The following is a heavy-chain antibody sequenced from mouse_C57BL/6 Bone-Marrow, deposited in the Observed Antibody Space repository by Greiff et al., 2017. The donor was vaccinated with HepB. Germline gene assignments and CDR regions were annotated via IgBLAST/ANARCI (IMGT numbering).Heavy chain of an antibody. CDR3: GRYGGRSYEDYFDY. J-gene: IGHJ2*01. Sequence: VQLKESGPELVKPGASVKISCKASGYSFTGYYMNWVKQSPEKSLEWIGEINPSTGGTTYNQKFKAKATLTVDKSSSTAYMQLQNLTSEDSAVYYCGRYGGRSYEDYFDYGGRGTTLTGSS. CDR1: GYSFTGYY. V-gene: IGHV1-42*01. CDR2: INPSTGGT. D-gene: IGHD1-1*01.